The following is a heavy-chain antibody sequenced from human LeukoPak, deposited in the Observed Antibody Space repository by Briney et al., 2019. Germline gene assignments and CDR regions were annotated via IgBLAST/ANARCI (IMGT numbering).Heavy chain of an antibody. Sequence: LVASVKVSCKASGYTFTGYYMHWVRQAPGQGLEWMGWINPNSGGTNYAQKFQGRVTMTRDTSISTAYMELSRLRSDDTAVYYCARGIVATIYRLTYYYYYYMDVWGKGTTVTISS. J-gene: IGHJ6*03. CDR1: GYTFTGYY. CDR3: ARGIVATIYRLTYYYYYYMDV. V-gene: IGHV1-2*03. D-gene: IGHD5-12*01. CDR2: INPNSGGT.